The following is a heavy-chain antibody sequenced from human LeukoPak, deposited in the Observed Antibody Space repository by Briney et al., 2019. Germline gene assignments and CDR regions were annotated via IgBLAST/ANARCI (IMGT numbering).Heavy chain of an antibody. V-gene: IGHV4-34*01. CDR1: GGSFSGYY. J-gene: IGHJ4*02. Sequence: SETLSLTCAVYGGSFSGYYWSWIRQPPGKGLEWIGEINHSGSTNYNPSLKSRVTISVDTSKNQFSLKLSSVTAADTAVYYCAGGSIVGAARFDYWGQGTLVTVSS. CDR2: INHSGST. CDR3: AGGSIVGAARFDY. D-gene: IGHD1-26*01.